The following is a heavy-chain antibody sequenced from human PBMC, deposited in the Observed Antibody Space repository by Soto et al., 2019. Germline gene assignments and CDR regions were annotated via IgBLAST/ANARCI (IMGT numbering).Heavy chain of an antibody. CDR1: GFTVSSNS. J-gene: IGHJ4*02. D-gene: IGHD1-20*01. V-gene: IGHV3-53*01. CDR3: ARSYKWTGLFDY. Sequence: EVQVVESGGDLIQPGGSLRLSCAVSGFTVSSNSMSWVRLAPGKGLEWVSSIYRDGSTYYADSVKGRFPISRDVSKHTLYLQMTSLRAEDMAVYYCARSYKWTGLFDYWGQGTLVTVSS. CDR2: IYRDGST.